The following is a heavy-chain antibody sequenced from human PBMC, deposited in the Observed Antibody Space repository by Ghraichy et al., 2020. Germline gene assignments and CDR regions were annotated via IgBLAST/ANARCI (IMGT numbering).Heavy chain of an antibody. V-gene: IGHV3-11*01. D-gene: IGHD3-10*02. CDR3: ARDYVGHFHD. CDR1: GFPFSDYY. Sequence: LSLTCAASGFPFSDYYMAWVRQAPGKGLDWVAYISGSGSPIYYADSVKGRFTISRDNAKNSFYLQMNSLRAEDTAVYYCARDYVGHFHDWGQGTLVTVSS. CDR2: ISGSGSPI. J-gene: IGHJ1*01.